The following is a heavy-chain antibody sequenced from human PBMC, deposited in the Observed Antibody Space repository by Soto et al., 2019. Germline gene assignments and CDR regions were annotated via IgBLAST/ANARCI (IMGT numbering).Heavy chain of an antibody. CDR3: ARGMTTVPSDAFDI. CDR1: GYTFTSYY. Sequence: QVQLVQSGAEVKKPGASVKVSCKASGYTFTSYYMHWVRQAPGQGLEWMGIINPSGGSTSYAQKFQGRDTMXXXTXXSTVYMELSSLRSEDTAVYYCARGMTTVPSDAFDIWGQGTMVTVSS. CDR2: INPSGGST. J-gene: IGHJ3*02. D-gene: IGHD4-4*01. V-gene: IGHV1-46*01.